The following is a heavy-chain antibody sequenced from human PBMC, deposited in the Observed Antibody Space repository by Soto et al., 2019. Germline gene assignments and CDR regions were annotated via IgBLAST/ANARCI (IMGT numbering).Heavy chain of an antibody. CDR3: ARDGTLYDSSAYYYLY. CDR2: ITPMFGTS. V-gene: IGHV1-69*13. Sequence: SVKVSCKASGGTFSRYTITWVRQAPGQGLEWMGGITPMFGTSNYAQKFQGRVTITADESTSTAYMELSSLRSEDTAMYYCARDGTLYDSSAYYYLYWGQGTLVTVSS. CDR1: GGTFSRYT. D-gene: IGHD3-22*01. J-gene: IGHJ4*02.